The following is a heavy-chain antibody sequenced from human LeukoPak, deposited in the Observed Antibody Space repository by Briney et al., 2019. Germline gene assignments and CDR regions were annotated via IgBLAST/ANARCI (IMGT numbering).Heavy chain of an antibody. CDR3: ARVLTAMAHRPFDY. CDR2: IIPIFGTA. Sequence: SVKVSCKASGGTFSSYAISWVRQAPGQGLGWMGGIIPIFGTANYAQKFQGRVTITTDESTSTAYMELSSLRSEDTAVYYCARVLTAMAHRPFDYWGQGTLVTVSS. J-gene: IGHJ4*02. CDR1: GGTFSSYA. D-gene: IGHD2-21*02. V-gene: IGHV1-69*05.